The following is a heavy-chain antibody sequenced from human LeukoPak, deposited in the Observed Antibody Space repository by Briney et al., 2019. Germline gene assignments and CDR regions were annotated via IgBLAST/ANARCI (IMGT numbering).Heavy chain of an antibody. D-gene: IGHD6-6*01. V-gene: IGHV4-59*01. CDR3: ARSVPQPIAARPSYAFDI. CDR1: GGSFSGYS. CDR2: IYYSGST. Sequence: SETLSLTCAVYGGSFSGYSWSWIRQPPGKGLEWIGYIYYSGSTNYNPSLKSRVTISVDTSKNQFSLKLSSVTAADTAVYYCARSVPQPIAARPSYAFDIWGQGTMVTVSS. J-gene: IGHJ3*02.